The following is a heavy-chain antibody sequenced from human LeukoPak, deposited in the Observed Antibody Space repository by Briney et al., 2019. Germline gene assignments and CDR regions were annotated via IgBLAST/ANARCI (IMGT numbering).Heavy chain of an antibody. CDR3: AREAWGSGWYLNYYYYMDV. CDR1: GGSISSYY. Sequence: PSETLSLTCTVSGGSISSYYWSWIRQPAGKGLEWIGRIYTSGSTNYNPSLKSRATMSVDTSKNQFSLKLSSVTAADTAVYYCAREAWGSGWYLNYYYYMDVWGKGTTVTISS. D-gene: IGHD6-19*01. J-gene: IGHJ6*03. CDR2: IYTSGST. V-gene: IGHV4-4*07.